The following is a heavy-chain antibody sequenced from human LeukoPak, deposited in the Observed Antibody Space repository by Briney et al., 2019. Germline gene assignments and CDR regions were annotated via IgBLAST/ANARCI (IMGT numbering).Heavy chain of an antibody. CDR2: IYHSGST. V-gene: IGHV4-38-2*02. D-gene: IGHD2-15*01. CDR1: GYSISSGYY. CDR3: AREGQDIVVN. J-gene: IGHJ4*02. Sequence: PSETLSLTCTVSGYSISSGYYWGWIRQPPGKGLEWIGSIYHSGSTYYNPSLKSRVTISVDTSKNQFSLKLSSVTAADTAVYYCAREGQDIVVNWAQGTLVTVSS.